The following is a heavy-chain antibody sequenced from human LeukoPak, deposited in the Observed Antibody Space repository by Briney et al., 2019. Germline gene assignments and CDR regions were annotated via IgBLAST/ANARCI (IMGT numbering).Heavy chain of an antibody. Sequence: PGGSLRLSCAASGFTFSSYEMNWVRQAPGKGLEWVSAISGSGGSTYYADSVKGRFTISRDNSKNTLYLQMNSLRAEDTAVYYCAKVPNYDFWSGYSHYFDYWGQGTLVTVSS. V-gene: IGHV3-23*01. J-gene: IGHJ4*02. CDR2: ISGSGGST. CDR1: GFTFSSYE. D-gene: IGHD3-3*01. CDR3: AKVPNYDFWSGYSHYFDY.